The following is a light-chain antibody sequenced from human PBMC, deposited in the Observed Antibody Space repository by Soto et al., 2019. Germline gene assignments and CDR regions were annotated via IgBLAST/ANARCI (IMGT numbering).Light chain of an antibody. J-gene: IGLJ2*01. CDR3: QSYDSSLSGVV. CDR1: SSNIGAGHD. Sequence: QPVLTQPPSVSGAPGQRVTISCTGSSSNIGAGHDVHWYQQLPGTAPKLLIYGNSNRPSVVPDRFSGSKSGTSASLAITGLQAEDEADYYCQSYDSSLSGVVFGGGTKLTVL. CDR2: GNS. V-gene: IGLV1-40*01.